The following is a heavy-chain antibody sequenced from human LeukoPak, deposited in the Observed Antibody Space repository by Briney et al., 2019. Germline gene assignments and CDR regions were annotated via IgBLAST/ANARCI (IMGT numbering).Heavy chain of an antibody. J-gene: IGHJ4*02. V-gene: IGHV4-59*08. Sequence: SETLSLTCTVSGGSISSYYWSWIRQPPGKRLEWIGYIYYSGSTNYNPSLKSRVTISIDTSKNQFYLKLGSVTAADTAVYYCARHSQRAGLDFDYWGQGTLVTVSS. CDR2: IYYSGST. CDR3: ARHSQRAGLDFDY. D-gene: IGHD2-15*01. CDR1: GGSISSYY.